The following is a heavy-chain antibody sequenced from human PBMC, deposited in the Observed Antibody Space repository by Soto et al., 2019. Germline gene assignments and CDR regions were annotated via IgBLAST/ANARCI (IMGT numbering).Heavy chain of an antibody. CDR1: GYTFTSYA. CDR3: ARVATRITMVRGGDYYYYYYMGV. D-gene: IGHD3-10*01. Sequence: ASVKVSCKASGYTFTSYAMHWVRQAPGQRLEWMGWINAGNGNTKYSQKFQGRVTITRDTSASTAYMELSSLRSEDTAVYYCARVATRITMVRGGDYYYYYYMGVWGKGTTVTVSS. V-gene: IGHV1-3*01. CDR2: INAGNGNT. J-gene: IGHJ6*03.